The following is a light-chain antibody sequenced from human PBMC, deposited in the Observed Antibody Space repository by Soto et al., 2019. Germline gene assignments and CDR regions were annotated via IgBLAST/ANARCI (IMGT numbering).Light chain of an antibody. J-gene: IGLJ2*01. V-gene: IGLV2-14*01. Sequence: QCLLTLPASVSGSPGQSITISCTGTNNDVGGHMYVSWYQHQSGKVPKLIIYEIDNRPSGVSDRFSGSKSGNTASLTISGLHAEDEAAYYCSAYRRGIIVFGGGTKVTVL. CDR2: EID. CDR1: NNDVGGHMY. CDR3: SAYRRGIIV.